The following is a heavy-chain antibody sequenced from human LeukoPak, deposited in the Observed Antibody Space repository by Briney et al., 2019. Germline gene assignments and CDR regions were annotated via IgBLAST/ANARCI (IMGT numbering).Heavy chain of an antibody. J-gene: IGHJ6*02. V-gene: IGHV3-21*01. D-gene: IGHD2-8*01. Sequence: TGGSLRLSCAASGFTFSNYSMNWVRQAPGQGLEWVSSLSGSSSYKYYADSVKGRFTISRDNAKNSLYLQMNSLRAEDTAVYYCARGKMGYYGMDVWGQGTTVTVSS. CDR1: GFTFSNYS. CDR3: ARGKMGYYGMDV. CDR2: LSGSSSYK.